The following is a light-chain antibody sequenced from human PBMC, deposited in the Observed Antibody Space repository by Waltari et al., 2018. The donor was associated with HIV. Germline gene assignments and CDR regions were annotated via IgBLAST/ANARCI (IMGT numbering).Light chain of an antibody. CDR2: EAS. CDR3: SSYTSASTLVL. V-gene: IGLV2-14*01. CDR1: SSDVGGYNY. Sequence: QSALTQPASVSGSPGQSITISCTGTSSDVGGYNYVSWYQQPPAKAPKLMIYEASNRPSAVSNRFSGSKSGNTASLTISGLQAEDEADYYCSSYTSASTLVLFGGGTKLTVL. J-gene: IGLJ2*01.